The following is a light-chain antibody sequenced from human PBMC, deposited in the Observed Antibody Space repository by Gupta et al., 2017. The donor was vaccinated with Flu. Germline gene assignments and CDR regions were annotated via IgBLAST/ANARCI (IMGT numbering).Light chain of an antibody. CDR2: DAS. CDR3: QQYNNWPLLT. CDR1: QSVSSN. Sequence: ETVMTQSPPTLSVSPGERATLSCRASQSVSSNLAWYQQKPGQAPRLLIYDASTMDTGVPARFSGSGSGTEFTLTISSLQSEDFAIYYCQQYNNWPLLTFGGGTKVEIK. J-gene: IGKJ4*01. V-gene: IGKV3-15*01.